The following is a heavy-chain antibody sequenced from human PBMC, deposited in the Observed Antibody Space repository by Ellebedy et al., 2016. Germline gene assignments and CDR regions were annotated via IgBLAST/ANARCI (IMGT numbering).Heavy chain of an antibody. CDR3: ARTPPFYSSSWFAEY. Sequence: GGSLRLSXAASGFTFSSYSINWVRQAPGKGLEWVASISYDSSHAYYAGSVRGRFTISRDNSKNRLYLQMTSLRGEDAAVYYCARTPPFYSSSWFAEYWGQGALVTVSS. D-gene: IGHD6-13*01. V-gene: IGHV3-21*04. J-gene: IGHJ4*02. CDR1: GFTFSSYS. CDR2: ISYDSSHA.